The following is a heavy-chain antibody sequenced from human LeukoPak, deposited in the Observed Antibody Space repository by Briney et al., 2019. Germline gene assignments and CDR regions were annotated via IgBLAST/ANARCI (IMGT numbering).Heavy chain of an antibody. J-gene: IGHJ6*03. CDR2: ISISSSYI. V-gene: IGHV3-21*01. CDR3: ARDQKGEGYGDYYYYYMDV. CDR1: GFTFSSYS. D-gene: IGHD4-17*01. Sequence: NPGGSLRLSCAASGFTFSSYSMNWVRQAPGKGLEWVSSISISSSYIYYADSVKGRFTISRDNAKNSLYLQMNSLRAEDTAVYYCARDQKGEGYGDYYYYYMDVWGKGTTVTVSS.